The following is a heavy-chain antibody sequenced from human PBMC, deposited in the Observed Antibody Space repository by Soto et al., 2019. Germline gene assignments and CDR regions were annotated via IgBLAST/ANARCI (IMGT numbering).Heavy chain of an antibody. D-gene: IGHD2-15*01. CDR1: GFTFNTYG. Sequence: GGSLRLSCTTSGFTFNTYGMHWVRQAPGKGLEGVGIIWYDGSNKYYADSVKGRFTISRDNSRNTLYLQMNSLRAEDTALYYCARADCTGAYCYSWPFNYGVDVWGQGTTVTVSS. CDR2: IWYDGSNK. J-gene: IGHJ6*02. V-gene: IGHV3-33*08. CDR3: ARADCTGAYCYSWPFNYGVDV.